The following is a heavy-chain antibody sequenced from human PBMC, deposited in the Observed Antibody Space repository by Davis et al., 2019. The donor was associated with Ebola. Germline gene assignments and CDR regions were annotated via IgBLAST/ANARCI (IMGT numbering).Heavy chain of an antibody. V-gene: IGHV3-30*18. D-gene: IGHD3-16*01. CDR1: GHGFTFSAYG. J-gene: IGHJ4*02. CDR2: ISYDGSNK. CDR3: AKDSVGGIDY. Sequence: GESLKISCAASGHGFTFSAYGMHWVRQAPGKGLEWVTLISYDGSNKYYADSVKGRFTISRDNSKNMLFLQMNSLRPEDTAVYYCAKDSVGGIDYWGQGTLVTVSS.